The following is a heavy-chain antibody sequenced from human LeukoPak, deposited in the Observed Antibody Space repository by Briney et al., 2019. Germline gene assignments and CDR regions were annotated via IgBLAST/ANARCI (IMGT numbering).Heavy chain of an antibody. V-gene: IGHV3-21*01. CDR3: ARYRRTMTTCGY. CDR1: GFTFSSYT. D-gene: IGHD3-16*01. CDR2: ISSSSSYI. Sequence: GGSLRLSCAASGFTFSSYTMNWVRQAPGKGLEWVSSISSSSSYIYYADSVKGRFTISRDNAKNSLYLQMNSLRAEDTAVYYCARYRRTMTTCGYWGQGSLVTVSS. J-gene: IGHJ4*02.